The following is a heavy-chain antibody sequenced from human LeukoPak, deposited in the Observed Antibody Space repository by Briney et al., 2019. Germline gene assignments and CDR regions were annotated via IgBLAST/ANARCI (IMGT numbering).Heavy chain of an antibody. CDR2: FDTEDGET. D-gene: IGHD2-2*02. Sequence: ASVKVSCKVSGYTLTELSMHWVRQAPGKGLEWMGGFDTEDGETIYEQKFQGRVTMTEDTSTDTAYMELSSLRSEDTAVYYCATLVVPAAIEMDWFDPWGQGTLVTVSS. CDR1: GYTLTELS. CDR3: ATLVVPAAIEMDWFDP. J-gene: IGHJ5*02. V-gene: IGHV1-24*01.